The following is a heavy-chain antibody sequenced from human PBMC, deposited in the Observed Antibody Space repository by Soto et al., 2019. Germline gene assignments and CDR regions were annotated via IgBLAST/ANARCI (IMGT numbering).Heavy chain of an antibody. D-gene: IGHD1-26*01. Sequence: PGESLKISCKGSGYSFTSYWIGWVRQMPGKGLEWMGIIYPGDSDTRYSPSFQGQVTISADKSISTAYLQRSSLKASDTAMYYCARALSRWELPPMIDYWGQGTLVTVSS. J-gene: IGHJ4*02. CDR1: GYSFTSYW. CDR3: ARALSRWELPPMIDY. CDR2: IYPGDSDT. V-gene: IGHV5-51*01.